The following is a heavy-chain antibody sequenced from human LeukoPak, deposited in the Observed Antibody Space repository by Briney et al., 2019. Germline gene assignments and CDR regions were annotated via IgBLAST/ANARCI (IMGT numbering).Heavy chain of an antibody. CDR1: GYTFTGYY. D-gene: IGHD4-17*01. Sequence: ASVKVPCKASGYTFTGYYMHWVRQAPGQGLEWMGWINPTSGGTNYAQKFQGRVTMTRDTSISTAYMELSRLRSDDTAVYYCARRYGDYVRWFDPWGQGTLVTVSS. V-gene: IGHV1-2*02. CDR2: INPTSGGT. J-gene: IGHJ5*02. CDR3: ARRYGDYVRWFDP.